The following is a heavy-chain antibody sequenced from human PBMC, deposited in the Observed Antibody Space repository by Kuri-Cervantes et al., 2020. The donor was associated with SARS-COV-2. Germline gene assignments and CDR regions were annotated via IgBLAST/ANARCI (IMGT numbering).Heavy chain of an antibody. CDR2: INAGNGNT. J-gene: IGHJ6*02. CDR1: GGTFSSYA. V-gene: IGHV1-3*01. D-gene: IGHD2-2*02. Sequence: ASVKVSCKASGGTFSSYAISWVRQAPGQRLEWMGWINAGNGNTKYSQKFQGRVTITRDTSASTAYMELSSLRSEDTAVYYCARDTYCSSTSCYRGGMDVWGQGTTVTVSS. CDR3: ARDTYCSSTSCYRGGMDV.